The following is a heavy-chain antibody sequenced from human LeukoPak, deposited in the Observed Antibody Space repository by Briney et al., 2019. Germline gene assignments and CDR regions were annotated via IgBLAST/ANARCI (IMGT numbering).Heavy chain of an antibody. CDR3: ARERDGYCSGGSCYSAAFDI. CDR1: GGSISSYY. V-gene: IGHV4-59*01. D-gene: IGHD2-15*01. J-gene: IGHJ3*02. CDR2: IYYSGST. Sequence: SETLSLTCTVSGGSISSYYWSWIRQPPGKGLEWIGYIYYSGSTNYNPSLKSRVTISVDTSKNQFSLKLSSVTAADTAVYYCARERDGYCSGGSCYSAAFDIWGQGTMVTVSS.